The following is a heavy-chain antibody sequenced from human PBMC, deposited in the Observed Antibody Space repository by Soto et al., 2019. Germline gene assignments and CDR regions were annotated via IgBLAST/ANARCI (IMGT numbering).Heavy chain of an antibody. CDR2: ISAYNGNT. J-gene: IGHJ5*02. D-gene: IGHD1-7*01. CDR3: ARGELRYNWFDP. Sequence: ASVTVSCKASGYTFTTYGISWLRQAPGQGLEWMGWISAYNGNTNYPQKLQGRVTMTAETSTSTAYMELRSRRSDDTAVYYCARGELRYNWFDPWGQGTLVTVSS. V-gene: IGHV1-18*04. CDR1: GYTFTTYG.